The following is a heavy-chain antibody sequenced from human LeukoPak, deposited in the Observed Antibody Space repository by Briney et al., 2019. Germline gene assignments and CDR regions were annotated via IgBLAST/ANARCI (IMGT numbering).Heavy chain of an antibody. CDR1: GYTFTSYG. J-gene: IGHJ4*02. CDR2: ISAYNGNT. Sequence: ASVKVSCKASGYTFTSYGISWVRQAPGQGLEWMGWISAYNGNTNYAQKLQGRVTMTTDTSTSTAYMELRSLRSDDTAVYYCARDVISSGGSFPIDCWGQGTLVTVSS. D-gene: IGHD2-15*01. CDR3: ARDVISSGGSFPIDC. V-gene: IGHV1-18*04.